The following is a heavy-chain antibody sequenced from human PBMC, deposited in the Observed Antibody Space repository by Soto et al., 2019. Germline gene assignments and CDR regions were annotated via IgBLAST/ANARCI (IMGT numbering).Heavy chain of an antibody. CDR3: ARGGTMDIAMVTAY. D-gene: IGHD5-18*01. V-gene: IGHV3-53*01. J-gene: IGHJ4*02. Sequence: EVQLVESGGGLIQPGGSLRLSCAASGFTVSSNSMSWVRQAPGKGLDWVSVIYSAGSTYYADSVKGRFTISRDNSKNTLYLQMNSLGAEDTAVYYCARGGTMDIAMVTAYWGQGTLVTVSS. CDR2: IYSAGST. CDR1: GFTVSSNS.